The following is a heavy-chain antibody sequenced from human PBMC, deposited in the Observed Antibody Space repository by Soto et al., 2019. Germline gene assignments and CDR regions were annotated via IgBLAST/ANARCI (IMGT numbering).Heavy chain of an antibody. D-gene: IGHD3-9*01. CDR1: RFTFSSYS. Sequence: GGSLRLSCAASRFTFSSYSMNWVRQVPGKGLEWVSYISSRSNTIHYADSVKGRFTISRDNAKNSLYLQMNSLRAEDTAVYFCARDPRFYDNLTANDADYWGLGTLVTVS. J-gene: IGHJ4*02. CDR2: ISSRSNTI. CDR3: ARDPRFYDNLTANDADY. V-gene: IGHV3-48*01.